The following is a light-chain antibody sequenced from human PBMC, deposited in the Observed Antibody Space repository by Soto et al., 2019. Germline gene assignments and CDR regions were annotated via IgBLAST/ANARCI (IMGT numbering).Light chain of an antibody. Sequence: QSALTRPASVSGSPGQSITISCTGTSSDVGGYNYVSWYQQHPGKAPKLMIYDVSNRPSGVSNRFSGSKSGNTASLTISGLQAEDEADYYCSSYTSRSTLVFGTGTKLTVL. V-gene: IGLV2-14*01. J-gene: IGLJ1*01. CDR1: SSDVGGYNY. CDR2: DVS. CDR3: SSYTSRSTLV.